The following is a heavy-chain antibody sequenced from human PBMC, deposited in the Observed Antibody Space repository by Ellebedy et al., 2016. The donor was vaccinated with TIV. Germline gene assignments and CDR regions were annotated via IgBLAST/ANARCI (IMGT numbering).Heavy chain of an antibody. D-gene: IGHD2-15*01. Sequence: SVKVSCXASGGTFSSYAISWVRQAPGQGLEWMGGIIPIFGTANYAQKFQGRVTITADESTSTAYMELRSLRSDDTAVYYCARGSPRLGARIVSGNWFDPWGQGTLVTVSS. J-gene: IGHJ5*02. CDR2: IIPIFGTA. CDR1: GGTFSSYA. V-gene: IGHV1-69*13. CDR3: ARGSPRLGARIVSGNWFDP.